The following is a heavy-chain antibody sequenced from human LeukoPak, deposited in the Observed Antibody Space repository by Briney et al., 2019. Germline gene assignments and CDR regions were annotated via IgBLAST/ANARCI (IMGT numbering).Heavy chain of an antibody. CDR1: GFTFNDAW. CDR2: IENKADGGTS. V-gene: IGHV3-15*07. CDR3: TTDSVYRYSSGWRGAFDI. D-gene: IGHD6-19*01. J-gene: IGHJ3*02. Sequence: PGGSLRLSCAASGFTFNDAWMNWVRQAPGKGLEWVGRIENKADGGTSDYPAPVKGRFTISRDDSKNTLYLQMNSLKTEDTAVYYCTTDSVYRYSSGWRGAFDIWGQGTMVTVSS.